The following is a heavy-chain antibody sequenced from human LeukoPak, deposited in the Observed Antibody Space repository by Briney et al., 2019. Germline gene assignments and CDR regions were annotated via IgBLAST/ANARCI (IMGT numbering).Heavy chain of an antibody. V-gene: IGHV1-69*05. Sequence: SVKVSCKASGGTFSSYAISWVRQAPGQGLEWMGGTIPIFGTANYAQKFQGRVTITTDESTSTAYMELSSLRSEDTAVYYCASSIVLMLTNPEGSEYFQHWGQGTLVTVSS. CDR2: TIPIFGTA. J-gene: IGHJ1*01. CDR3: ASSIVLMLTNPEGSEYFQH. CDR1: GGTFSSYA. D-gene: IGHD2-8*01.